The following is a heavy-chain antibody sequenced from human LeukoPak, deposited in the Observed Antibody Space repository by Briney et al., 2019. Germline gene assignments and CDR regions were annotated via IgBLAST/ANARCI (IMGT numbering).Heavy chain of an antibody. CDR3: ARDMYSSSWYLGERLFDY. CDR1: GYTFTSYG. V-gene: IGHV1-18*01. CDR2: ISAYNGNT. Sequence: GASVKVSCKASGYTFTSYGISWVRQAPGQGLEWMGWISAYNGNTNYAQKLQGRVTMTTDTSTSTAYMELRSLGSDDTAVYYCARDMYSSSWYLGERLFDYWGQGTLVTVSS. D-gene: IGHD6-13*01. J-gene: IGHJ4*02.